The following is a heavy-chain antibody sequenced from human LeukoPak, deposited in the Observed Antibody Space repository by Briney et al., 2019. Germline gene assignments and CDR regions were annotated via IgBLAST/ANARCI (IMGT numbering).Heavy chain of an antibody. Sequence: PGGSLRLSCAVSGFTVSSNYMSWVRQAPGKGLEWVSVIFSGGSTYYADSVKGRFTISRDDSKNTVYLQMNSLRAEDTSVYCCARGGESSGYYYADYWGQGTLVTVSS. CDR1: GFTVSSNY. CDR2: IFSGGST. D-gene: IGHD3-22*01. J-gene: IGHJ4*02. CDR3: ARGGESSGYYYADY. V-gene: IGHV3-66*01.